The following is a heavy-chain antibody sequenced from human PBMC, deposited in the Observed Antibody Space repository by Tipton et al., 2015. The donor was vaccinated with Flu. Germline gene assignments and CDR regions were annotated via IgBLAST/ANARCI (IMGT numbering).Heavy chain of an antibody. CDR2: INHSGST. CDR3: ARGLLDYYDSSGYSIDY. Sequence: TLSLTCAVYGGSFSGYYWSWIRQPPGKGLEWIGEINHSGSTNYNPSLKGRVTISVDTSKNQFSLKLSSVTAADTAVYYCARGLLDYYDSSGYSIDYWGQGTLVTVSS. D-gene: IGHD3-22*01. V-gene: IGHV4-34*01. J-gene: IGHJ4*02. CDR1: GGSFSGYY.